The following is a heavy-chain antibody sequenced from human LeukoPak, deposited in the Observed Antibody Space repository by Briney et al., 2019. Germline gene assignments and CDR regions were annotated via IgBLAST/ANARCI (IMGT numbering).Heavy chain of an antibody. Sequence: SETLSLTCTVSGGPISIYYWNWIRQPPGKGLEWIGSTYHSGSTTYNPSLKSRVTILGDTSKNQFSRKLSSVTAADTAVYYCTRDRELGFWGQGTLVTVSS. CDR2: TYHSGST. CDR3: TRDRELGF. D-gene: IGHD1-26*01. V-gene: IGHV4-59*01. J-gene: IGHJ4*02. CDR1: GGPISIYY.